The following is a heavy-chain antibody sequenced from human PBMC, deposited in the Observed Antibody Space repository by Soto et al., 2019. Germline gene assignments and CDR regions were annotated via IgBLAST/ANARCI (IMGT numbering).Heavy chain of an antibody. CDR2: ISPSGTT. D-gene: IGHD3-22*01. CDR1: SGSLSGYY. J-gene: IGHJ4*02. V-gene: IGHV4-34*01. Sequence: SETLSLTFSLYSGSLSGYYWSWIRQPPGKGLEWIGEISPSGTTNYSPSLKSRVSISVDTSKNQFSLNLTSLTAADTAVYYCARDRDSSGYPSGYFDYWGQGTLVTVSS. CDR3: ARDRDSSGYPSGYFDY.